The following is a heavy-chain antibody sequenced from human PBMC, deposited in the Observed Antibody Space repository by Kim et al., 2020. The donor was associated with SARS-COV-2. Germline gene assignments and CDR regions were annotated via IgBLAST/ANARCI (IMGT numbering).Heavy chain of an antibody. CDR1: GFTFNSYA. CDR3: ARARNFGY. V-gene: IGHV3-7*01. D-gene: IGHD3-9*01. J-gene: IGHJ4*02. Sequence: GGSLRLSCASSGFTFNSYAMNWVRQAPGKGLEWVANIKQDGSEKYYVDSVEGRFTISRDNAKNSLYLQMNSLRAEDTAVYYCARARNFGYWGQGTLVTVSS. CDR2: IKQDGSEK.